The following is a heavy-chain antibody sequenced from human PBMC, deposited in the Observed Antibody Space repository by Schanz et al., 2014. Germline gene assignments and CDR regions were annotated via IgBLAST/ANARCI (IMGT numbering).Heavy chain of an antibody. CDR3: GRGFSRSYIDF. D-gene: IGHD3-10*01. Sequence: QVQLVQSGAEVKKPGASVKVSCKASGYTFTSHGISWVRQAPGQGLEWMGWITAYNGDTNYALKLQCRVAMTTDTSTGTAYMELRSLRSDDTAVYYCGRGFSRSYIDFWGQGTLITVSS. CDR1: GYTFTSHG. J-gene: IGHJ4*02. V-gene: IGHV1-18*01. CDR2: ITAYNGDT.